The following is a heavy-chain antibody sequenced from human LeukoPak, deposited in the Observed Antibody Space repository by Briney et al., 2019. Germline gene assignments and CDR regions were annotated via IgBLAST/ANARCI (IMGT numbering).Heavy chain of an antibody. D-gene: IGHD2-15*01. CDR2: ISAYNGNT. CDR1: GYTFTSYG. CDR3: AREAVVVVAATGHYYYYMDV. V-gene: IGHV1-18*01. J-gene: IGHJ6*03. Sequence: ASVKVSCKASGYTFTSYGISWVRQAPGQGLEWMGWISAYNGNTNYTQKLQGRVTMTTDTSTSTAYMELRSLRSDDTAVYYCAREAVVVVAATGHYYYYMDVWGKGTTVTVSS.